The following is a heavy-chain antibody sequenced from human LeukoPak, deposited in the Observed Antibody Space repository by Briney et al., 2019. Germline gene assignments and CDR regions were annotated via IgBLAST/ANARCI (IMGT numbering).Heavy chain of an antibody. CDR1: GFTFSYST. CDR3: VRIPNNAGFPNWFDP. Sequence: PGGSLRLSCAASGFTFSYSTMNWVRQAPGKALEWLSSISSSSSNIYYSDSVRGRFTISRDNAKNSLYLQMNSLIAEDSAVYYCVRIPNNAGFPNWFDPWGQGTLVSVSS. CDR2: ISSSSSNI. D-gene: IGHD1-14*01. V-gene: IGHV3-21*01. J-gene: IGHJ5*02.